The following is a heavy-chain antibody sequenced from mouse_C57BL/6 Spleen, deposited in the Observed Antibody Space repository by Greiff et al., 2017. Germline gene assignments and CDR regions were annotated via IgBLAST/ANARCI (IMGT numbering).Heavy chain of an antibody. CDR1: GYTFTSYW. J-gene: IGHJ4*01. CDR2: IHPNSGST. V-gene: IGHV1-64*01. D-gene: IGHD6-5*01. CDR3: ARGPSYANAMDY. Sequence: QVQLQQPGAELVKPGASVKLSCKASGYTFTSYWMHWVKQRPGQGLEWIGMIHPNSGSTNYNEKFKSKATLTVDKSPSTAYMQLSSLTSEDSAVYYCARGPSYANAMDYWGQGTSVTVSS.